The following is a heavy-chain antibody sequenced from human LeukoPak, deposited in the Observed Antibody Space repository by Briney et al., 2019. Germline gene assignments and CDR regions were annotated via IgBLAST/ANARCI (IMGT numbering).Heavy chain of an antibody. V-gene: IGHV4-39*01. J-gene: IGHJ4*02. D-gene: IGHD3-10*01. CDR2: IYYSGST. Sequence: GSLRLSCAASGFTFSSYWMGWVRQAPGKGLEWIGSIYYSGSTYYNPSLKSRVTISVDTSKNQFSLKLNSVTATDTAVYYCARHYGPWGQGTLVTVSS. CDR3: ARHYGP. CDR1: GFTFSSYW.